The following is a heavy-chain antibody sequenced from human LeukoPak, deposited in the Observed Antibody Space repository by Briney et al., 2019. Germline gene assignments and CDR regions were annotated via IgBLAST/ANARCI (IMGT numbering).Heavy chain of an antibody. CDR1: GGSISSYH. Sequence: SETLSLTCTVSGGSISSYHWSWIRQPAGKGLEWIGRIYTSGSTNYNPSLKSRVTMSVDTSKNQFSLKLSSVTAADTAVYYCARGGSSSWYSAEYYFDYWGQGTLVTVSS. D-gene: IGHD6-13*01. CDR3: ARGGSSSWYSAEYYFDY. V-gene: IGHV4-4*07. J-gene: IGHJ4*02. CDR2: IYTSGST.